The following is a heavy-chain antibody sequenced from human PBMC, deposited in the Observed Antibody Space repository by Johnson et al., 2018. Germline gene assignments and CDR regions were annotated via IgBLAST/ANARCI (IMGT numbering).Heavy chain of an antibody. CDR3: ARDRIRWELGNYYFYGMNV. V-gene: IGHV1-69*12. Sequence: QVQLVQSGAEVKKPGSSVKVSCKASGGTFSSYAISWVRLAPGQGLEWMGGIIPIFGTTNYAQKFQGRVTIIADESTSTAYMEWRSLRSDDPAVYYCARDRIRWELGNYYFYGMNVWGQGPTVTVSS. CDR1: GGTFSSYA. D-gene: IGHD1-26*01. CDR2: IIPIFGTT. J-gene: IGHJ6*02.